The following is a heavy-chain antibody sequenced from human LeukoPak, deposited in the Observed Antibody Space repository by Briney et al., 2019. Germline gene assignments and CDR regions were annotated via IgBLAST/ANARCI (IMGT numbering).Heavy chain of an antibody. CDR3: ARALNFDY. CDR1: GASIINYS. J-gene: IGHJ4*02. V-gene: IGHV4-59*01. CDR2: IYYSGTT. Sequence: SETLSLTSTVSGASIINYSWSWIRQPPGKGLEWIGYIYYSGTTSYNPSLKIRVTISIDTSKNQLSLKLSSATAADTAVYYCARALNFDYWGQGTLVTVSS.